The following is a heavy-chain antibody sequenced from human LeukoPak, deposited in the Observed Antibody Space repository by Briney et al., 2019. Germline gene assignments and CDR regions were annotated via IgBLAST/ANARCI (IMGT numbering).Heavy chain of an antibody. CDR2: IYYSGST. CDR3: AREVTGDLGAFDI. Sequence: SETLSLTCTVSGGSISSSSYYWGWVRQPPGKGLEWIGSIYYSGSTYYNPSLKSRVTISVDTSKNQFSLKLSSVTAADTAVYYCAREVTGDLGAFDIWGQGTMVTVSS. J-gene: IGHJ3*02. D-gene: IGHD7-27*01. CDR1: GGSISSSSYY. V-gene: IGHV4-39*07.